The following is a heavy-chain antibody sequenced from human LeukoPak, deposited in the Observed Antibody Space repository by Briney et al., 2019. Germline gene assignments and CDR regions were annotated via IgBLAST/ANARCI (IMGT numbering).Heavy chain of an antibody. CDR1: GGSISSSNW. CDR3: ARGSSGWFNWFDP. CDR2: IYHSGST. D-gene: IGHD6-19*01. J-gene: IGHJ5*02. Sequence: SGTLSLTCAVSGGSISSSNWWSWVRQPPGKGLEWIGEIYHSGSTNYNPSLKSRVTISVDTSKNQFSLKLSSVTAADTAVYYCARGSSGWFNWFDPWGQGTLVTVSS. V-gene: IGHV4-4*02.